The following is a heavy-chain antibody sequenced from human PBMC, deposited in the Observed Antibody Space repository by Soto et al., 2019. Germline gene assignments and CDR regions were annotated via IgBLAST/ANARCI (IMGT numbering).Heavy chain of an antibody. Sequence: KPSETLSLTCTVSGGSISSNDYYWGWIRQPPGKGLEWIGSIYYSGSTFYNPSLKYRVTISVDTSKNQFSLRLSSVTAADTAAYYCARHAIVVLAATMFRDGNNWYNWFDPWGQGTLVTVSS. D-gene: IGHD2-2*01. J-gene: IGHJ5*02. CDR1: GGSISSNDYY. CDR3: ARHAIVVLAATMFRDGNNWYNWFDP. CDR2: IYYSGST. V-gene: IGHV4-39*01.